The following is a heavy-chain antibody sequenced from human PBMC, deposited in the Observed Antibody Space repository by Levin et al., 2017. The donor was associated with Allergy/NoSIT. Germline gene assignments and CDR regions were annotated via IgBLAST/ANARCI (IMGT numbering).Heavy chain of an antibody. CDR1: GFTFSSYA. V-gene: IGHV3-23*01. D-gene: IGHD1-7*01. CDR2: ISGSGGST. J-gene: IGHJ4*02. Sequence: PGGSLRLSCAASGFTFSSYAMSWVRQAPGKGLEWVSAISGSGGSTYYADSVKGRFTISRDNSKNTLYLQMNSLRAEDTAVYYCASHEYNWNYVRGSAFDYWGQGTLVTVSS. CDR3: ASHEYNWNYVRGSAFDY.